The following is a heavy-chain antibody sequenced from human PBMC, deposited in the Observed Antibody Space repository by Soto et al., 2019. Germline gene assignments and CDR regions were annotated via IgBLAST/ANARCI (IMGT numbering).Heavy chain of an antibody. Sequence: ASVKVSCKASGYTFTSYGISWVRQAPGQGLEWMGWISAYNGNTNYAQKLQGRVTMTTDTSTSTAYMELRSLRSDDTAVYYCARDAGGYYYYYGMDVWGKGTRVTVS. D-gene: IGHD3-10*01. CDR3: ARDAGGYYYYYGMDV. V-gene: IGHV1-18*01. CDR2: ISAYNGNT. J-gene: IGHJ6*04. CDR1: GYTFTSYG.